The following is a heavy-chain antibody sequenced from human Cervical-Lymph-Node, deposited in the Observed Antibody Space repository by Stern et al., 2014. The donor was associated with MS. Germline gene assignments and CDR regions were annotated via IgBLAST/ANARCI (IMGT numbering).Heavy chain of an antibody. V-gene: IGHV3-23*04. Sequence: EMQLVESGGDLVQPGGSLRLSCAASGFNFNVYAMNWVRQAPGKGLEWVSVISGGGGGINYADSVKGRFTIPRDNSKNPLYLKGGSRRADDPPIYYGARGGGIPRRYPMDVWGQGTTVTVSS. CDR3: ARGGGIPRRYPMDV. D-gene: IGHD1-26*01. CDR1: GFNFNVYA. CDR2: ISGGGGGI. J-gene: IGHJ6*02.